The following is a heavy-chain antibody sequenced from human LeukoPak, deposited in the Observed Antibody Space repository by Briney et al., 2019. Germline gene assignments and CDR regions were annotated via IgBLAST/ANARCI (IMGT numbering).Heavy chain of an antibody. CDR2: ISSSSSYT. CDR3: ARDEGYSYGSCDY. D-gene: IGHD5-18*01. Sequence: GSLSLSCAASGFTFSDYYMSWIRQAPGKGLEWVSYISSSSSYTNYADSVKGRFTISRDNAKNSLYLQMNSLRAEDTAVYYCARDEGYSYGSCDYWGQGTLVTVSS. J-gene: IGHJ4*02. V-gene: IGHV3-11*06. CDR1: GFTFSDYY.